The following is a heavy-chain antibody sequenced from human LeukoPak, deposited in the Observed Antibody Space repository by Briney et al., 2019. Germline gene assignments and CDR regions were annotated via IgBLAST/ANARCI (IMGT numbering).Heavy chain of an antibody. V-gene: IGHV3-30-3*01. J-gene: IGHJ6*03. CDR3: AKELGSNSLGYMDV. CDR1: GFTFSSYA. Sequence: GRSLRLSCAASGFTFSSYAMHWVRQAPGKGLEWVAVISYDGSNKYYADSVKGRFTISRDNSKNTLYLQMNSLRAEDTAVYYCAKELGSNSLGYMDVWGKGTTVTVSS. CDR2: ISYDGSNK. D-gene: IGHD4-11*01.